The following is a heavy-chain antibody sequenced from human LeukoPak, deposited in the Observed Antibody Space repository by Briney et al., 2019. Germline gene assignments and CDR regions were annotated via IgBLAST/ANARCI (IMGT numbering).Heavy chain of an antibody. CDR3: ARSMASEGPTHNWFDT. CDR2: IYYSGST. J-gene: IGHJ5*02. Sequence: SETLSLTCTVSGGSISSYYWSWIRQPPGKGLEWIGYIYYSGSTNYNPSLKSRVTISVDTSKNQFSLKVSSVTAADTAMFYCARSMASEGPTHNWFDTWGQGTLVTVSS. V-gene: IGHV4-59*01. CDR1: GGSISSYY. D-gene: IGHD6-6*01.